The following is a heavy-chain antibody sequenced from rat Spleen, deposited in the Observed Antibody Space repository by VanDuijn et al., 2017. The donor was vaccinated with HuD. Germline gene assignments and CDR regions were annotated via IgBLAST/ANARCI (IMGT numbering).Heavy chain of an antibody. CDR2: ISYDGIST. J-gene: IGHJ2*01. CDR3: TRHDYPGITFDY. D-gene: IGHD1-4*01. V-gene: IGHV5-29*01. Sequence: EVQLVESGGGLVQPGRSLKLSCAASGFTFNNYGMAWVRQAPTKGLEWVATISYDGISTYYRDSVRGRFTISSDNAKTTLYLQMDSLRSEDTATYYCTRHDYPGITFDYWGQGVMVTVSS. CDR1: GFTFNNYG.